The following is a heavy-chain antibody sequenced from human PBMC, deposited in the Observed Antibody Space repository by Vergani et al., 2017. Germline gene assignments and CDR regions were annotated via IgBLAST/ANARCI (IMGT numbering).Heavy chain of an antibody. V-gene: IGHV1-18*01. CDR3: ARALVVGATNYYYGMDV. J-gene: IGHJ6*02. Sequence: QVQLVQSGAEVKKPGASVKVSCKASGYTFTSYGISWVRQAPGQGLEWMGWISAYNGNTNYAQKLQGRVTMTTDTSTSTAYMELRSLRSEDTAVYYCARALVVGATNYYYGMDVWGQGTMVTVSS. CDR1: GYTFTSYG. CDR2: ISAYNGNT. D-gene: IGHD1-26*01.